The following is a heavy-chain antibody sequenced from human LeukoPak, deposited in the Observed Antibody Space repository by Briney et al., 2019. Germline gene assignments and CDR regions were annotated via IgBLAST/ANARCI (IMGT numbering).Heavy chain of an antibody. CDR1: GFTFSSYS. V-gene: IGHV3-21*01. CDR3: ARDWYYDCVWGSYRSDDAFDI. J-gene: IGHJ3*02. D-gene: IGHD3-16*02. Sequence: GGSLRLSCAASGFTFSSYSMNWVRQAPGKGLEWVSSISSSSSYIYYADSVKGRFTISRDNAKNSLYLQMNSLRAEDTAVYYCARDWYYDCVWGSYRSDDAFDIWGQGTMVTVSS. CDR2: ISSSSSYI.